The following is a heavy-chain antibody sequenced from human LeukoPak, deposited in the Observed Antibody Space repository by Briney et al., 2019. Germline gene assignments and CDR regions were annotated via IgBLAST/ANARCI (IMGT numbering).Heavy chain of an antibody. CDR1: GYSFTSYW. J-gene: IGHJ4*02. Sequence: PGESLKISCQGSGYSFTSYWIGWVRQMPGKGLEWMGIIYPGDSDTRYSPSFQGQVTISADKSISTAYLQWSSLKASDTAMYYCARHPLYDSSGSSYWGQGTLVTVSS. CDR2: IYPGDSDT. V-gene: IGHV5-51*01. D-gene: IGHD3-22*01. CDR3: ARHPLYDSSGSSY.